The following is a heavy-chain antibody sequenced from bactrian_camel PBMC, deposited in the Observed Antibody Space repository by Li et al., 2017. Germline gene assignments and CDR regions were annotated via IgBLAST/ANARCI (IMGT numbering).Heavy chain of an antibody. V-gene: IGHV3S6*01. J-gene: IGHJ4*01. Sequence: HVQLVESGGGLVQPGESLRLSCTASVFTFSTYWMYWVRQAPGKGLEWVSGIYSDGATTYYTDSLKGRFTISRDNAKNTVYLQMNSLKPEDTAVYYCVRDWRTVVGGTPGDYWGQGTQVTVS. D-gene: IGHD6*01. CDR1: VFTFSTYW. CDR3: VRDWRTVVGGTPGDY. CDR2: IYSDGATT.